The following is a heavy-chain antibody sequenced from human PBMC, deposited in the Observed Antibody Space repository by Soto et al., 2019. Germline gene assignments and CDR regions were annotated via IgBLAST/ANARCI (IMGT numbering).Heavy chain of an antibody. CDR3: ARIPRVRGVIIQRADY. J-gene: IGHJ4*02. CDR2: INHSGST. D-gene: IGHD3-10*01. CDR1: GGSFSGYY. Sequence: QVQLQQWGAGLLKPSETLSLTCAVYGGSFSGYYWSWIRQPPGKGLEWIGEINHSGSTNYNPSPNSRVTISVDTSKNQFSLKLSSVTAADTAVYYCARIPRVRGVIIQRADYWGQGTLVTVSS. V-gene: IGHV4-34*01.